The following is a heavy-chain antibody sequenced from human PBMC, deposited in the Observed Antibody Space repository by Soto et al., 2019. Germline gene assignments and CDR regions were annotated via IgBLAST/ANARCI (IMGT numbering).Heavy chain of an antibody. CDR1: GFTFSTYA. D-gene: IGHD4-17*01. Sequence: PGGSLRLSCAASGFTFSTYAMSWVRQAPGKGLEWVSTIRISGGDTHYADSVKGRFTISRDNSKNTLYLQMNSLSAEDTAVYYCAKDDYGDSGPIFDYWGQGTLVTVSS. V-gene: IGHV3-23*01. CDR2: IRISGGDT. CDR3: AKDDYGDSGPIFDY. J-gene: IGHJ4*02.